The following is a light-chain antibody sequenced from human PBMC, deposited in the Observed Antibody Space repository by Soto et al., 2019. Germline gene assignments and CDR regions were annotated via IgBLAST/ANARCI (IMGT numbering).Light chain of an antibody. J-gene: IGKJ2*01. CDR2: GAS. V-gene: IGKV3-15*01. CDR3: QQYNNWPPYT. CDR1: QSVSSN. Sequence: EIVMTQSPATLSVSPGERATLSCRASQSVSSNLAWYQQKPGQAPRLLIYGASTRATSIPARFSGSGSGTEFTLTISSLQSEDFAVYYCQQYNNWPPYTFGRGTKLAIK.